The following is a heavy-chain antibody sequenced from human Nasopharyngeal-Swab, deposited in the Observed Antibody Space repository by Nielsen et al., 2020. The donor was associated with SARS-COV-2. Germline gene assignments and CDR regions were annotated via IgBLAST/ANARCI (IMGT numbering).Heavy chain of an antibody. CDR3: TRLPTWGSEVNEAFDI. CDR1: GFTFSGSA. V-gene: IGHV3-73*01. Sequence: GGSLRLSCAASGFTFSGSAMHWVRQASGKGLEWVGRIRNKANSYTTAYAASVKGRFTISRDDSKNMAFLQMNGLKTEDTAVYYCTRLPTWGSEVNEAFDIWGQGTMVTVSS. J-gene: IGHJ3*02. D-gene: IGHD7-27*01. CDR2: IRNKANSYTT.